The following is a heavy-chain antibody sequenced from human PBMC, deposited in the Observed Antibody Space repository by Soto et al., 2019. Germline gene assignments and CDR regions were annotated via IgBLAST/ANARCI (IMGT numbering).Heavy chain of an antibody. CDR2: ISSRSDI. CDR1: GFTFSTYS. CDR3: AREYTAWPLAYGLDV. J-gene: IGHJ6*02. D-gene: IGHD2-2*02. Sequence: LRLSCVGSGFTFSTYSINWVRQAPGKGLEWVSSISSRSDIYYADSVEGRFTISRDNAKNSVSLQMNSLRAEDTAVYYCAREYTAWPLAYGLDVWGQGTTVTVS. V-gene: IGHV3-21*01.